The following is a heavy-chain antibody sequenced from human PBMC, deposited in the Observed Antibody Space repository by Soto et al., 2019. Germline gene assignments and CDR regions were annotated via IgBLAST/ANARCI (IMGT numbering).Heavy chain of an antibody. Sequence: GASVKVSCKASGYTFTSYDINWVRQATGQGLEWMGWMNPNSGNTGYAQKFQGRVTMTRNTSISTAYMELSSLRSEDTAVYYCARLGVQLWPNLVQGNWFDPWGQGTLVTVSS. J-gene: IGHJ5*02. CDR3: ARLGVQLWPNLVQGNWFDP. D-gene: IGHD5-18*01. V-gene: IGHV1-8*01. CDR2: MNPNSGNT. CDR1: GYTFTSYD.